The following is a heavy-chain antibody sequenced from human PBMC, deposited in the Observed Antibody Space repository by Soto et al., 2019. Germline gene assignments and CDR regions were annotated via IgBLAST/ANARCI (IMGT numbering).Heavy chain of an antibody. J-gene: IGHJ6*02. CDR1: GFTFSSYA. CDR3: ARDYSGYSGLYYYYHGMDV. CDR2: ISYDGSNK. V-gene: IGHV3-30-3*01. D-gene: IGHD2-21*01. Sequence: PGGSLRLSCAASGFTFSSYAMHWVRQAPGKGLEWVAVISYDGSNKYYADSVKGRFTISRDNSKNTLYLQMNSLRAEDTAVYYCARDYSGYSGLYYYYHGMDVWGQGTTVTVSS.